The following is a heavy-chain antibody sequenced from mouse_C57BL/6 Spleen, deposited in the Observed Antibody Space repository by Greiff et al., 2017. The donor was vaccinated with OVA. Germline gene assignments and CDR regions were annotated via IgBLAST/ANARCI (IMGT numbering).Heavy chain of an antibody. V-gene: IGHV5-17*01. CDR2: ISSGSSTI. D-gene: IGHD1-3*01. CDR1: GFTFSDYG. Sequence: EVHLVESGGGLVKPGGSLKLSCAASGFTFSDYGMHWVRQAPEKGLEWVAYISSGSSTIYYADTVKGRFTISRDNAKNTLFLQMTSLRSEDTAMYYCARKVPFAYWGQGTLVTVSA. CDR3: ARKVPFAY. J-gene: IGHJ3*01.